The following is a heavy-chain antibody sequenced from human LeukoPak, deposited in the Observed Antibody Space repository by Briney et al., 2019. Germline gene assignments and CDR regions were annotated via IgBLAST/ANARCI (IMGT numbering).Heavy chain of an antibody. CDR2: INPNSGGT. CDR3: ARVLIAAAGSDY. D-gene: IGHD6-13*01. CDR1: GYTFTDFY. Sequence: ASVKVSCKASGYTFTDFYIHWVRQASGQGHEWMGWINPNSGGTKYAQKFQARVTMTRDTSISTLYMELSRLKSDDTAIYYCARVLIAAAGSDYWGQGTLVTVSS. V-gene: IGHV1-2*02. J-gene: IGHJ4*02.